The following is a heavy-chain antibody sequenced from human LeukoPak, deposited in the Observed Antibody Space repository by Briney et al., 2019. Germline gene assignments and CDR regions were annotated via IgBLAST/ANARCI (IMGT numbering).Heavy chain of an antibody. V-gene: IGHV3-48*03. Sequence: GGSLRLSCAASGFTFSSYEMNWVRQAPGKGLEWVSYISSSGSTIYYADSVKGRFTISRDNSKNTLYLQMNSLRAEDTAVYYCAKGATVTTRGYYYYMDVWGKGTTVTVSS. CDR2: ISSSGSTI. J-gene: IGHJ6*03. D-gene: IGHD4-17*01. CDR1: GFTFSSYE. CDR3: AKGATVTTRGYYYYMDV.